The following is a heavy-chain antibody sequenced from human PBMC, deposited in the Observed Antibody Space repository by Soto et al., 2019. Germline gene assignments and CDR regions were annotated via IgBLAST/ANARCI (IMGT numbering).Heavy chain of an antibody. CDR1: GGSISSDTFY. CDR3: ARPRTSNKYGDSFYGVDV. D-gene: IGHD2-8*01. CDR2: IYYNGNT. J-gene: IGHJ6*02. V-gene: IGHV4-39*01. Sequence: QLQLQESGPGLVKPSETLSLICSVSGGSISSDTFYWGWFRQPPGKGLEWIGSIYYNGNTYYNPSLKGRVTISMDPSKNQFSLKVSSVTVADTGVYYCARPRTSNKYGDSFYGVDVWRQGTTVTVSS.